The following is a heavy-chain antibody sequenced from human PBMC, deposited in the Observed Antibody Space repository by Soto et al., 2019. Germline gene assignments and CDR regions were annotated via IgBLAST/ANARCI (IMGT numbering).Heavy chain of an antibody. CDR1: GGSISSSSYY. V-gene: IGHV4-39*01. CDR3: ASYSGYVHGY. CDR2: IYYSGST. J-gene: IGHJ4*02. D-gene: IGHD5-12*01. Sequence: PSETLSFTCTVSGGSISSSSYYWGWIRQPPGKGLEWIGSIYYSGSTYYNPSLKSRVTISVDTSKNQFSLKLSSVTAADTAVYYCASYSGYVHGYWGQGTLVTVSS.